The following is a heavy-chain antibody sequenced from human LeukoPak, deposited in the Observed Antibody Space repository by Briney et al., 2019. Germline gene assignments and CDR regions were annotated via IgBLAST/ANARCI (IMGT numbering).Heavy chain of an antibody. D-gene: IGHD3-3*01. Sequence: PSETLSLTCAVYGGSFSGCYWSWIRQPPGKGLEWIGEINHSGSTNYNPSLKSRVTISVDTSKNQFSLKLSSVTAADTAVYYCARGGDYDFWSGYYPFDYWGQGTLVTVSS. CDR1: GGSFSGCY. J-gene: IGHJ4*02. CDR3: ARGGDYDFWSGYYPFDY. CDR2: INHSGST. V-gene: IGHV4-34*01.